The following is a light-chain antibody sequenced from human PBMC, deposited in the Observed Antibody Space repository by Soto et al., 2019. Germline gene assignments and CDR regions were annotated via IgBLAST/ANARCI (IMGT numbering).Light chain of an antibody. J-gene: IGKJ5*01. CDR2: DAS. CDR3: QQRSNWPPIT. Sequence: EIVLTQSPATLSLSPGDTATLSCRASQSVSSYLTWYQQKPGQAPRLLIYDASSRATGIPARFSGSGSGTDFTLTISHLEPEDFAVYYCQQRSNWPPITFGQGTRLEI. V-gene: IGKV3-11*01. CDR1: QSVSSY.